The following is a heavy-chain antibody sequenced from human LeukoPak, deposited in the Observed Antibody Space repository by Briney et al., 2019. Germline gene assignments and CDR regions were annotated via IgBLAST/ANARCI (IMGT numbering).Heavy chain of an antibody. V-gene: IGHV3-30*18. J-gene: IGHJ4*02. D-gene: IGHD4-17*01. CDR1: GFSFSSYG. Sequence: GRSLRLSCAISGFSFSSYGMHWVRQAPGKGLEWVAVISYDGSNKCHADSAKGRFTISRDNSKSSLFLQMNSLRAEDTAVYYCAKDLRPQIPYGESPRGTAPMGHWGQGTLVTVSS. CDR2: ISYDGSNK. CDR3: AKDLRPQIPYGESPRGTAPMGH.